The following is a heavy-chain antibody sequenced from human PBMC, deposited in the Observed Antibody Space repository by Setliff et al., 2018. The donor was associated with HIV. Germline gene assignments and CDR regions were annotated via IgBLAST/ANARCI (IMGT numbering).Heavy chain of an antibody. CDR1: GFSITDGFY. V-gene: IGHV4-38-2*01. D-gene: IGHD2-2*01. J-gene: IGHJ4*02. Sequence: SETLSLTCDVSGFSITDGFYWAWIRQSPGKGLEWIGSINHSGSTYCTPSLKSRVTMSVDTSKNHFSLNVSSLTAADTALYFCARLMPNWDYFDYWGQGTQVTVSS. CDR3: ARLMPNWDYFDY. CDR2: INHSGST.